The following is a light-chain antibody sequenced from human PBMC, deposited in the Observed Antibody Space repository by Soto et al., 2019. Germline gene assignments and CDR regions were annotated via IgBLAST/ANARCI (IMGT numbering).Light chain of an antibody. J-gene: IGLJ2*01. V-gene: IGLV2-23*02. CDR1: SSDIGSYNL. CDR3: CSFAGSSSFT. Sequence: QSALTQPASVSGSPGQSITISCTGTSSDIGSYNLVSWYQQHPGKAPKLLIYEVFKRPSGVSNRFSGSKSGNTASLTISGLQTEDEADYYCCSFAGSSSFTFGGGTKLTVL. CDR2: EVF.